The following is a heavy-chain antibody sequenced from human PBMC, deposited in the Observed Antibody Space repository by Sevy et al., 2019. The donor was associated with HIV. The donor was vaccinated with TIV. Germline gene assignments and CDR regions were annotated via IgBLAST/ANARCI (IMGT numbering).Heavy chain of an antibody. Sequence: GGSLRLSCAASGFTFSNFAMSWVRQAPGKGLEWVSTISGSADRTYYADSVKGRSTISRDNSKNTVHLQMNRLRAEDTAVYYCAYPANYVRGDFDIWGQGIMVSVSS. CDR2: ISGSADRT. CDR3: AYPANYVRGDFDI. V-gene: IGHV3-23*01. J-gene: IGHJ3*02. D-gene: IGHD3-10*02. CDR1: GFTFSNFA.